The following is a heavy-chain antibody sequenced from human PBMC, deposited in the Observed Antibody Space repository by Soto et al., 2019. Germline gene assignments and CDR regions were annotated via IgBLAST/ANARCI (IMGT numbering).Heavy chain of an antibody. Sequence: QVQLVQSGTEVQKPGASVNISCKASGYTFSLYEIHWVRQAPGQSLEWMGHIKPGNGETTLSQKFQGRVTITRDTSASTVYMEVSSLTSEDTAVYYCARDHYDFWSGYYFDSWGQGTRLTVSS. D-gene: IGHD3-3*01. CDR2: IKPGNGET. V-gene: IGHV1-3*01. J-gene: IGHJ4*02. CDR3: ARDHYDFWSGYYFDS. CDR1: GYTFSLYE.